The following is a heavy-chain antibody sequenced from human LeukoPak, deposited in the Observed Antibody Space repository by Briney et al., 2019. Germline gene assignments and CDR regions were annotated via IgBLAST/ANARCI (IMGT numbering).Heavy chain of an antibody. J-gene: IGHJ4*02. CDR3: ARDPDDSSGYRPPPFDY. D-gene: IGHD3-22*01. CDR1: GYTFTGYY. CDR2: INPNSGGT. Sequence: ASVKVSCKASGYTFTGYYMHWVRQAPGQGLEWMGWINPNSGGTNYAQKFQGRVTMTRDTSISTAYMELSRLRSDDTAVYYCARDPDDSSGYRPPPFDYWGQGTLVTVSS. V-gene: IGHV1-2*02.